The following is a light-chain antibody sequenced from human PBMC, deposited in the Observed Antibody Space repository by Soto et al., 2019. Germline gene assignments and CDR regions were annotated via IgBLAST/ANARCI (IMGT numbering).Light chain of an antibody. J-gene: IGLJ1*01. V-gene: IGLV2-14*01. CDR2: DVS. CDR3: SSYTTSNTYV. CDR1: SSDVGGYNY. Sequence: QSALTQPASVSGSPGQSITVSCTGTSSDVGGYNYVSWYQQHPGTVPQLMIFDVSNRPSGVSHRFSGSKSGNTASLTISGLQAEDAADYYCSSYTTSNTYVFGTGTKLTVL.